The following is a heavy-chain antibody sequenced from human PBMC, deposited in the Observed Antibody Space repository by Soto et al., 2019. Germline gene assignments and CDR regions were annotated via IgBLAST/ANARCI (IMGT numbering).Heavy chain of an antibody. CDR1: GYTFTGYY. CDR2: INPNSGGT. Sequence: ASVKVSCKASGYTFTGYYMHWVRQAPGQGLEWMGWINPNSGGTNYARKFQGRVTMTRDTSINTAYMELSRLRSDDTAVYYCADDAFDIWGQGTMVTVSS. V-gene: IGHV1-2*02. J-gene: IGHJ3*02. CDR3: ADDAFDI.